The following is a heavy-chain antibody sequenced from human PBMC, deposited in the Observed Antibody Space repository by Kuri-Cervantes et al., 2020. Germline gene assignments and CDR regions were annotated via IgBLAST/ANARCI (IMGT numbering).Heavy chain of an antibody. J-gene: IGHJ4*02. CDR1: GFTFSDYS. V-gene: IGHV3-21*04. CDR3: AKDPEDYYDSSGYYTYFDY. Sequence: LSLTCAASGFTFSDYSMNWVRQSPGKGLEWVSSISSKSTYIYYADSVKGRFTISRDNSKNTLYLQMNSLRAEDTAVYYCAKDPEDYYDSSGYYTYFDYWGQGTLVTVSS. D-gene: IGHD3-22*01. CDR2: ISSKSTYI.